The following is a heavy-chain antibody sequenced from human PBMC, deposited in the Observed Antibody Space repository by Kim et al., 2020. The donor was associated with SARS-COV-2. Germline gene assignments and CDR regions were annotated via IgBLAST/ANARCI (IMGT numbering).Heavy chain of an antibody. CDR2: INPSVGST. D-gene: IGHD6-19*01. V-gene: IGHV1-46*01. CDR1: GYTFTSYY. CDR3: ARVYIAVAGRGDFDY. Sequence: ASVKVSCKASGYTFTSYYMHWVRQAPGQGLEWMGIINPSVGSTSYAQKFQGRVTMTRDTSTSTVYMELSSLRSEDTAVYYCARVYIAVAGRGDFDYWGQGTLVTVSS. J-gene: IGHJ4*02.